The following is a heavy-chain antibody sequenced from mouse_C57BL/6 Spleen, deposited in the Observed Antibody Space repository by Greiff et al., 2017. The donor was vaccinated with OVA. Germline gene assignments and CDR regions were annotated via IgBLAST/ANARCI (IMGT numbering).Heavy chain of an antibody. Sequence: EVMLVESGGDLVKPGGSLKLSCAASGFTFSSYGMSWVRQTPDKRLEWVATISSGGSYTYYPDSVKGRFTISRDNAKNTLYLQMSSLKSEDTAMYYCARGGETGPFDYWGQGTTLTVAS. CDR2: ISSGGSYT. V-gene: IGHV5-6*01. D-gene: IGHD4-1*01. J-gene: IGHJ2*01. CDR1: GFTFSSYG. CDR3: ARGGETGPFDY.